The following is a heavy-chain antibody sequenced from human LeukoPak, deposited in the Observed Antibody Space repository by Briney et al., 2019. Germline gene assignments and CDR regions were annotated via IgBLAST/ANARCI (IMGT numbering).Heavy chain of an antibody. Sequence: QSGGSLRLSCAASGFTFSSYGMHWVRQAPGKGLEWVAVISYDGSNKYYADSVKGRFTISRDNSKNTLYLQMNSLRGEVTAVYYCAKDPGYSSGWTYYYYGMDVWGQGTAVTVSS. CDR2: ISYDGSNK. V-gene: IGHV3-30*18. CDR3: AKDPGYSSGWTYYYYGMDV. CDR1: GFTFSSYG. J-gene: IGHJ6*02. D-gene: IGHD6-19*01.